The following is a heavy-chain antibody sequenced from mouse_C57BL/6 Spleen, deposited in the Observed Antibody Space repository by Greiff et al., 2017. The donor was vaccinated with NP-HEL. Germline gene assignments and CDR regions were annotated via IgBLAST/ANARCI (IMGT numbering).Heavy chain of an antibody. Sequence: EVQLQESGPGLVKPSQTVFLTCTVTGISITTGNYRWSWIRQFPGNKLEWIGYIYYSGTITYNPSLTSRTTITRDTPKNQFFLEMNSLTAEDTATYYCARDGPFYYYGSSYDWYFDVWGTGTTVTVSS. CDR3: ARDGPFYYYGSSYDWYFDV. CDR2: IYYSGTI. CDR1: GISITTGNYR. D-gene: IGHD1-1*01. J-gene: IGHJ1*03. V-gene: IGHV3-5*01.